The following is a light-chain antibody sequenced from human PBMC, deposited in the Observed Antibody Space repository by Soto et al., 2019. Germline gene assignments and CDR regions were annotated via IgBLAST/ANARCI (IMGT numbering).Light chain of an antibody. Sequence: GVRVTITCRASRNIGSWLAWYQQKAGKAPNLLIYKASTLETEVPSRFSGSASGTEFTLTISSLQPDDFATYYCQQHANYPITFGGGTKVEI. CDR3: QQHANYPIT. CDR1: RNIGSW. J-gene: IGKJ4*01. CDR2: KAS. V-gene: IGKV1-5*03.